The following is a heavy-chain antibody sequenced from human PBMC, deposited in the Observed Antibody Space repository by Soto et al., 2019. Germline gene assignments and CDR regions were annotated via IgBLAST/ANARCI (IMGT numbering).Heavy chain of an antibody. D-gene: IGHD2-15*01. V-gene: IGHV1-3*05. CDR2: INAGNGNT. Sequence: QVQLVQSGAEEKKPGASVKVSCKASGYNFTGYAMHWVRQAPGQRLEWMGWINAGNGNTKYSQKFQGRVTITRDPSASTAYMELSSVRSEDTAVYDCARAVAVAADFDYWGQGTLVTVAS. J-gene: IGHJ4*02. CDR3: ARAVAVAADFDY. CDR1: GYNFTGYA.